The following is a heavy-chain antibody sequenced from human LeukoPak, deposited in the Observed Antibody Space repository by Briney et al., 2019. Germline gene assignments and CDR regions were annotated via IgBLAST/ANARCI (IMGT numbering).Heavy chain of an antibody. CDR1: GFTFSSYG. CDR3: AREGLAYYYDSSGYYRNWFDP. D-gene: IGHD3-22*01. V-gene: IGHV3-33*01. Sequence: GGSLRLSCAASGFTFSSYGMHWVRQAPGKGLEWVAVIWYDGSNKYYADSVKGRFTISRDNSKNTLYLQMNSLRAEDTAVYYCAREGLAYYYDSSGYYRNWFDPWGQGTLVTVSS. CDR2: IWYDGSNK. J-gene: IGHJ5*02.